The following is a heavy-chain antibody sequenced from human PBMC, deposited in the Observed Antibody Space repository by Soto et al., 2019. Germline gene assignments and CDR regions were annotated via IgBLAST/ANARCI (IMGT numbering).Heavy chain of an antibody. J-gene: IGHJ4*02. CDR3: AKRRGAGGHFGY. CDR1: VFTFSSYA. CDR2: VSIGGST. Sequence: PGWSLRLSCASSVFTFSSYAMGWVRQGPGKGLEWVAVVSIGGSTHYADSVRGRFTISRDNSKNTLSLQMNSLTAEDTAVYFCAKRRGAGGHFGYWGQGALVTSPQ. V-gene: IGHV3-23*01. D-gene: IGHD2-15*01.